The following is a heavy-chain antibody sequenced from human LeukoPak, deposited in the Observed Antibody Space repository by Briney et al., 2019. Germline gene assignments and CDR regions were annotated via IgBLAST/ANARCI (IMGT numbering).Heavy chain of an antibody. CDR1: GGSISSYY. CDR2: IYYSGST. D-gene: IGHD5-18*01. V-gene: IGHV4-59*01. J-gene: IGHJ4*02. Sequence: SETLSLTCTVSGGSISSYYWSWIRQPPGKGLEWIGYIYYSGSTNYNPSLKSRVTISVDTSKNQFSLKLSSVTAADTAVYYCASAEQQLWIFDYWGQGTLVTVSS. CDR3: ASAEQQLWIFDY.